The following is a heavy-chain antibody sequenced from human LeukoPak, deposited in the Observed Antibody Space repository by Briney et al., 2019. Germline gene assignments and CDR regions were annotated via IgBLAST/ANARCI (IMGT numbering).Heavy chain of an antibody. CDR2: TYYRSKWYN. CDR1: GDSVSSKNGA. J-gene: IGHJ5*01. V-gene: IGHV6-1*01. D-gene: IGHD6-19*01. Sequence: SQTLSLTCAISGDSVSSKNGAWNWIRQSPSRGLEWLGRTYYRSKWYNEYADSVKGRVTISPDTSKNQFSLHVYSVTPEDTAVYYCARDLGTSGWYTFDFWGQGTLVTVSS. CDR3: ARDLGTSGWYTFDF.